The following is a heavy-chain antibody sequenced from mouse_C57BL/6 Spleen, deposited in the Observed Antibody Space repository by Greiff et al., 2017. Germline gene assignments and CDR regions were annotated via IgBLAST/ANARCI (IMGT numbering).Heavy chain of an antibody. J-gene: IGHJ2*01. D-gene: IGHD1-1*01. CDR3: TNVTTVVDGYFDY. V-gene: IGHV14-1*01. CDR2: IDPEDGDT. CDR1: GFNIKDYY. Sequence: EVQLQQSGAELVRPGASVKLSCTASGFNIKDYYMHWVKQRPEQGLEWIGRIDPEDGDTEYAPKFQGKATMTADTSANTAYLQLSRLTAKDTAVYYCTNVTTVVDGYFDYWGQGTTLTVSS.